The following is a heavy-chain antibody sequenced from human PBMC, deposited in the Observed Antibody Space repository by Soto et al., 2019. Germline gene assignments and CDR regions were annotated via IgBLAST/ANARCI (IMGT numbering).Heavy chain of an antibody. Sequence: ETLSLTCSVSGGSTSSSGYYWGWIRQPPGKGLEWIGSISFKGTTYYNPSLKSRVTISLDTSKNQFSLKLSSVTAADTAVFYCARSTFWYYHETSGYYGFDTWGQGTLVTVSS. CDR1: GGSTSSSGYY. D-gene: IGHD3-22*01. CDR2: ISFKGTT. CDR3: ARSTFWYYHETSGYYGFDT. V-gene: IGHV4-39*01. J-gene: IGHJ4*02.